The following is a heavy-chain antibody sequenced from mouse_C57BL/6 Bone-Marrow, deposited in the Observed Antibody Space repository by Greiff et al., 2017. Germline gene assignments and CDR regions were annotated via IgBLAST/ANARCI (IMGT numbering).Heavy chain of an antibody. V-gene: IGHV5-17*01. Sequence: EVQVVESGGGLVKPGGSLKLSCAASGFTFSDYGMHWVRQTPEKGLEWVAYISSGSSTSYYADTVKGRFTISRDNAKNTRFLQMTRLSTEDTDMYYCVYGGLRLHRYAMDYWGQGTSVTVSS. D-gene: IGHD3-2*02. CDR3: VYGGLRLHRYAMDY. J-gene: IGHJ4*01. CDR2: ISSGSSTS. CDR1: GFTFSDYG.